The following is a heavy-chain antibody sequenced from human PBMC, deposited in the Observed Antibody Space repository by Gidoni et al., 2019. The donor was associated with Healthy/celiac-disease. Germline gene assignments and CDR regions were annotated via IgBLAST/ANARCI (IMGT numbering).Heavy chain of an antibody. CDR1: GGSFSGYY. CDR2: INHSGST. V-gene: IGHV4-34*01. J-gene: IGHJ6*02. CDR3: ARRVPEDYYYGMDV. Sequence: QVQLQQWGAGLLTPSETLSLTCAVYGGSFSGYYWSWIRQPPGKGLEWIGEINHSGSTNYNPSLKSRVTISVDTSKNQFSLKLSSVTAADTAVYYCARRVPEDYYYGMDVWGQGTTVTVSS.